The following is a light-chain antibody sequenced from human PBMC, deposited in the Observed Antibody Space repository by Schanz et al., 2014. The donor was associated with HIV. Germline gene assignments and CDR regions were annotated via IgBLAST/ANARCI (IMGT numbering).Light chain of an antibody. J-gene: IGKJ1*01. V-gene: IGKV1-5*03. CDR3: QQYNNRMT. CDR1: QSISSW. CDR2: QVS. Sequence: DIQMTQSPSTLSASVGDRVTIACRASQSISSWLAWYQQKPGKAPKLLIYQVSSLESGVPSRFSGSGSETEFTLTISSLQPDDFASYYCQQYNNRMTFGQGTRVEVK.